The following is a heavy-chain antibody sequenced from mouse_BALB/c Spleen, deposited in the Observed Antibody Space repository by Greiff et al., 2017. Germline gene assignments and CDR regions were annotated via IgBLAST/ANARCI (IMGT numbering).Heavy chain of an antibody. Sequence: EVKLMESGGGLVKPGGSLKLSCAASGFTFSSYTMSWVRQTPEKRLEWVATISSGGSYTYYPDSVKGRFTISRDNAKNTLYLQMSSLKSEDTAMYYCTRDRYYGSSPAWFAYWGQGTLVTVSA. CDR3: TRDRYYGSSPAWFAY. CDR2: ISSGGSYT. D-gene: IGHD1-1*01. CDR1: GFTFSSYT. V-gene: IGHV5-6-4*01. J-gene: IGHJ3*01.